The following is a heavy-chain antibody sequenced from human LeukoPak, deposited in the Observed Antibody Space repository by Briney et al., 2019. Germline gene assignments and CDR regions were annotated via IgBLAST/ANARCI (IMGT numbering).Heavy chain of an antibody. Sequence: GGSLRLSCTASGFTFGDYAMSWVRQAPGKGLEWVGFIRSKAYGGTTEYAASVKGRFTISRDDSKSIAYLQMNSLKTEDTAVYYCTRGGVYSYGYWANFDYWGQGTLVTVSS. D-gene: IGHD5-18*01. CDR3: TRGGVYSYGYWANFDY. V-gene: IGHV3-49*04. CDR2: IRSKAYGGTT. J-gene: IGHJ4*02. CDR1: GFTFGDYA.